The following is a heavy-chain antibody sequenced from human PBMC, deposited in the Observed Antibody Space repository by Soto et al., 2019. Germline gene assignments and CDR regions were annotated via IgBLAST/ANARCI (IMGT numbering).Heavy chain of an antibody. V-gene: IGHV3-53*01. D-gene: IGHD3-10*01. CDR2: IYRSGAT. Sequence: VGSLRLSCAASGFTVTSNYMTWVRQAPGKGLEWVSVIYRSGATYYPDSVRGRFTASRDYSHNTLYLQMDSLRVEDTAVYYCARDSGMIRGSYGVDVWGPGTTVTVSS. J-gene: IGHJ6*02. CDR1: GFTVTSNY. CDR3: ARDSGMIRGSYGVDV.